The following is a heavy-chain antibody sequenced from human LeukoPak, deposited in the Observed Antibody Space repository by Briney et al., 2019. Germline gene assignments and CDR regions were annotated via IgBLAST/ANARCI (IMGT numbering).Heavy chain of an antibody. CDR2: IFYSGST. J-gene: IGHJ4*02. V-gene: IGHV4-59*01. CDR1: GGSISSYY. CDR3: ASAYSSSSALRY. D-gene: IGHD6-6*01. Sequence: SETLSLTCTVSGGSISSYYWSWIRQPPGKGLQWIGYIFYSGSTNYNPSLKSRVTISVDTSKNQFSLKLNSVTAADTAVYYCASAYSSSSALRYWGQGTLVTVSS.